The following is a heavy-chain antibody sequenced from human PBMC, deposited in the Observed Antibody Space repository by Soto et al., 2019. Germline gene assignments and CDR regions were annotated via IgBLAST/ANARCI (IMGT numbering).Heavy chain of an antibody. CDR3: ARFGPCRNGSCGLDY. J-gene: IGHJ4*02. V-gene: IGHV4-59*12. Sequence: SETLSLTCTVSGGSISSYYWSWIRQPPGKGLEWIGYIYFTGSTNYNPSLKSRVTISVDTSKNQFSLKLTSVTAADTAVYYCARFGPCRNGSCGLDYWGQGTLVTVSS. CDR2: IYFTGST. D-gene: IGHD2-15*01. CDR1: GGSISSYY.